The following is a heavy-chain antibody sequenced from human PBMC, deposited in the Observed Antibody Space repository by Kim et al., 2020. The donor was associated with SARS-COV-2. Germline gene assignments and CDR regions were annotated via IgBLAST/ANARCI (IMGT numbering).Heavy chain of an antibody. CDR2: IIPIFGTA. V-gene: IGHV1-69*13. D-gene: IGHD6-19*01. Sequence: SVKVSCKASGGTFSSYAISWVRQAPGQGLEWMGGIIPIFGTANYAQKFQGRVTITADESTSTAYMELSSLRSEDTAVYYCARDRDSSGWYTHWDYWGQGTLVTVSS. CDR1: GGTFSSYA. J-gene: IGHJ4*02. CDR3: ARDRDSSGWYTHWDY.